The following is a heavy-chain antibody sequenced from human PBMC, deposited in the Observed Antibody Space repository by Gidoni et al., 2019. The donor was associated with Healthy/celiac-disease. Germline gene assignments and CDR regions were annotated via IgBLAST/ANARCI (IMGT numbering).Heavy chain of an antibody. D-gene: IGHD3-10*01. Sequence: QVQLVQSGAEVKKPGSSVKVSCKASGGTFSSYAISWVRQAPGQGLEWMGGIIPIFGTANYAQKFQGRVTITADESTSTAYMELSSLRSEDTAVYYCARDYYGSGSYYTGYYYYGMDVWGQGTTVTVS. CDR1: GGTFSSYA. J-gene: IGHJ6*02. CDR3: ARDYYGSGSYYTGYYYYGMDV. CDR2: IIPIFGTA. V-gene: IGHV1-69*01.